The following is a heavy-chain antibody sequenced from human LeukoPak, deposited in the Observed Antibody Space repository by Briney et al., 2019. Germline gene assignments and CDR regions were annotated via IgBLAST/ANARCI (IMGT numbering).Heavy chain of an antibody. J-gene: IGHJ4*02. CDR2: INPNSGGT. CDR1: GYTFTSYG. CDR3: ARSPYSSSSGLGD. V-gene: IGHV1-2*02. Sequence: ASVKVSCKASGYTFTSYGISWVRQAPGQGLEWMGWINPNSGGTNYAQKFQGRVTMTRDTSISTAYMELSRLRSDDTAVYYCARSPYSSSSGLGDWGQGTLVTVSS. D-gene: IGHD6-6*01.